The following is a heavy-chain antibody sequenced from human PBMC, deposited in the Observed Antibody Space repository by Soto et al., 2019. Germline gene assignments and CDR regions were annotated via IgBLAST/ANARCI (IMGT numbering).Heavy chain of an antibody. CDR3: ATVGYDSSGYYSHFDY. Sequence: ASVKVSCKVSGYTLTELSMHWVRQAPGKGLEWMGGFDPEDGETIYAQKFQGRVTMTEDTSTDTAYMELSSLRSEDTAVYYCATVGYDSSGYYSHFDYWGQGTLVTVSS. CDR1: GYTLTELS. V-gene: IGHV1-24*01. CDR2: FDPEDGET. J-gene: IGHJ4*02. D-gene: IGHD3-22*01.